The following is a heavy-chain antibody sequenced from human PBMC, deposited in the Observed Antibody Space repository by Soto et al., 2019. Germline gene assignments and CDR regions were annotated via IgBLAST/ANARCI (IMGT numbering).Heavy chain of an antibody. CDR1: GFPFNNYG. D-gene: IGHD3-3*01. Sequence: PGGSLRLSCTVSGFPFNNYGINWVRQAPGKGLEWVGRIRSKANSYATAYAASVKGRFTISRDDSKNTAYLQMNSLKTEDTAVYYCTQTVADLPGVGYYYGMDVWGQGTTVTVSS. J-gene: IGHJ6*02. CDR3: TQTVADLPGVGYYYGMDV. CDR2: IRSKANSYAT. V-gene: IGHV3-73*01.